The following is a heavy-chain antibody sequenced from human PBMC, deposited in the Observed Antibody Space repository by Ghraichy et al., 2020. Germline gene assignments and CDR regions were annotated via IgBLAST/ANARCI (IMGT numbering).Heavy chain of an antibody. J-gene: IGHJ6*02. CDR1: GGSISSYY. CDR2: IYTSGST. V-gene: IGHV4-4*07. CDR3: ARDLGRGACDFYRGTYYYGMDV. D-gene: IGHD3-3*01. Sequence: SETLSLTCTVSGGSISSYYWSWIRQPAGKGLEWIGRIYTSGSTNYNPSLKSRVTMSVDTSKNKFSLKLSSVTAADTAVYYCARDLGRGACDFYRGTYYYGMDVWGQGTTVTVSS.